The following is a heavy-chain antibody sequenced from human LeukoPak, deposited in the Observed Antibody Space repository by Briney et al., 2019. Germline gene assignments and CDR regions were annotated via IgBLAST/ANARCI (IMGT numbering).Heavy chain of an antibody. CDR3: ARDRCSGGSCDSGAEYYQH. CDR1: GFTFSSYG. Sequence: GRSLRLSCAASGFTFSSYGMHWVRQVPGKGLEWVAVIWYDGSRTYYADSVKGRFTISRDNSKNTLDLQMNSLRAEDTAVYYXARDRCSGGSCDSGAEYYQHWGQGTLVTVSS. J-gene: IGHJ1*01. CDR2: IWYDGSRT. V-gene: IGHV3-33*01. D-gene: IGHD2-15*01.